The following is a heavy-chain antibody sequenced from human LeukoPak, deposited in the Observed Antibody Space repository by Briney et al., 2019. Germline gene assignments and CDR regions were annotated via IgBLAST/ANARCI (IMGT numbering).Heavy chain of an antibody. J-gene: IGHJ4*02. D-gene: IGHD2-21*02. CDR2: INHSGYT. CDR1: GVSFNDYY. CDR3: TRMTAGHDY. Sequence: SETLSLTCAVSGVSFNDYYWSWVRQTPGKGLEWIGEINHSGYTNDGPSLKSRVTLSIDTSRKQFSLNLRSVTVADTGIYYCTRMTAGHDYWGQGTLVTVSS. V-gene: IGHV4-34*01.